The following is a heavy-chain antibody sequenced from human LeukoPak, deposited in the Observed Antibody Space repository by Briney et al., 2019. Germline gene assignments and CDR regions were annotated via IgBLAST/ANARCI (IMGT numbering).Heavy chain of an antibody. CDR3: AKTVTTRRRYYYYYMDV. Sequence: GGSLRLSCAASGFTFSDYYMSWIRQAPGKGLERVSYISSSGSTIYYADSVKGRFTISRDNAKNSLYLQMNSLRAEDTAVYYCAKTVTTRRRYYYYYMDVWGKGTTVTVSS. D-gene: IGHD4-11*01. V-gene: IGHV3-11*04. CDR1: GFTFSDYY. CDR2: ISSSGSTI. J-gene: IGHJ6*03.